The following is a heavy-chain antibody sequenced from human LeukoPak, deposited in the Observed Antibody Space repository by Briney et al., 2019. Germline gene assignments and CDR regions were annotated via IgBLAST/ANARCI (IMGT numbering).Heavy chain of an antibody. V-gene: IGHV3-11*01. Sequence: GGSLGLSCAASGFTFSDYYMSWLRQAPGKGLEWVSYISSSGSTIYYADSVKGRFTISRDNAKNSLYLQMNSLRAEDTAVYYCARVPRRVGAAPGQEYYFDYWGQGTLVTVSS. CDR3: ARVPRRVGAAPGQEYYFDY. D-gene: IGHD1-26*01. J-gene: IGHJ4*02. CDR2: ISSSGSTI. CDR1: GFTFSDYY.